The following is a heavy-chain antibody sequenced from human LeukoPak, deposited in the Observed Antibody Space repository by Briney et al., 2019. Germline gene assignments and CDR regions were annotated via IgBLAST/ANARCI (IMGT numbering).Heavy chain of an antibody. Sequence: GGSLRLSCAASGFTFSSYAMSWVRQAPGKGLEWVSGISGSGGSTYYADSVKGRFTIFRDNSKNTLYLQMNSLRAEDTAVYYCAKGPAPYCSGGSCYSPHWYFDLWGRGTLVTVSS. D-gene: IGHD2-15*01. J-gene: IGHJ2*01. CDR2: ISGSGGST. CDR3: AKGPAPYCSGGSCYSPHWYFDL. CDR1: GFTFSSYA. V-gene: IGHV3-23*01.